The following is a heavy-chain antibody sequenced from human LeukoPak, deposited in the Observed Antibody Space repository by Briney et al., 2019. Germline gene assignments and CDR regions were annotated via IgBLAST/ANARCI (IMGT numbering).Heavy chain of an antibody. J-gene: IGHJ5*02. CDR3: ARGQGDIVANWFDP. D-gene: IGHD5-12*01. V-gene: IGHV1-2*02. CDR1: GYTFTGYY. Sequence: ASVKVSCKASGYTFTGYYMHWVRQAPGQGLEWMGWINPNSGGTNYAQKFQGRVTMTRDTSISTAYMELSRLRSDDTAVYYCARGQGDIVANWFDPWGQGTLVTVSS. CDR2: INPNSGGT.